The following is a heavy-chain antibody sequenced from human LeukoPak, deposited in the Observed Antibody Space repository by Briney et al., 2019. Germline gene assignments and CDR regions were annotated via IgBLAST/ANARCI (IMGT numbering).Heavy chain of an antibody. CDR3: ARSIAARPGNDAFDI. Sequence: PGGSLRLSCAASGFTFSSYWMSWVRQAPGKGLEWVANIKQDGSEKYHVDSVKGRFTISRDNAKNSLYLQMNSLRAEDTAVYYCARSIAARPGNDAFDICGQGTMVTVSS. J-gene: IGHJ3*02. D-gene: IGHD6-6*01. CDR2: IKQDGSEK. CDR1: GFTFSSYW. V-gene: IGHV3-7*01.